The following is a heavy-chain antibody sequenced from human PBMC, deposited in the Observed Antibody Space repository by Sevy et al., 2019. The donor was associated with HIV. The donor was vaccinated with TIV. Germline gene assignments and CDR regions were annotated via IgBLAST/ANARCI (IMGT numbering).Heavy chain of an antibody. V-gene: IGHV3-9*01. CDR3: ARDWGGFGSMDV. D-gene: IGHD5-12*01. CDR1: GFTFDDYA. Sequence: GGSLRLSCAASGFTFDDYAMHWVRQAPGKGLEWVSGISWNSGSIGYADSVKGRFTISRDNAKNSLYLQMNSLRAEDTALYYCARDWGGFGSMDVWGKGTTVTVSS. CDR2: ISWNSGSI. J-gene: IGHJ6*04.